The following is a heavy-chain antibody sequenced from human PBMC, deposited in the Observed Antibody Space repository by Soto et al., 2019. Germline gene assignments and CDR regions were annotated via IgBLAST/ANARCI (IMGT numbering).Heavy chain of an antibody. CDR1: GFTFTSSA. D-gene: IGHD2-15*01. V-gene: IGHV1-58*02. Sequence: SVKVSCKASGFTFTSSAMQWVRQARGQRLERIGWIVVGSGNTNYAQKIQERVTITRDMSTSTAYMELSSLRSEDTAVYYCAASLYCSGGSCYTGPYDAFDIWGQGTMVTVSS. J-gene: IGHJ3*02. CDR2: IVVGSGNT. CDR3: AASLYCSGGSCYTGPYDAFDI.